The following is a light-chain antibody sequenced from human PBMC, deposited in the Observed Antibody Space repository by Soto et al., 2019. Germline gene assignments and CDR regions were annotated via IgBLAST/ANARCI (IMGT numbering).Light chain of an antibody. CDR3: QQYANWPKT. V-gene: IGKV3-15*01. J-gene: IGKJ1*01. Sequence: ILMTQSPDTLSVSPVERATLACRASQSIAEKVVWYQQKSGQAPRLLIYGASTRAAGVPARFSGSGSGTEFTLTISSLQSADIAVYFCQQYANWPKTFGQGTKVDIK. CDR2: GAS. CDR1: QSIAEK.